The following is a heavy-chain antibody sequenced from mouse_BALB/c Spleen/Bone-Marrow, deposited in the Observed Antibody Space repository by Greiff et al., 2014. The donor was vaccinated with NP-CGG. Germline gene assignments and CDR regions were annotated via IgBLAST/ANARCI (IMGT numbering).Heavy chain of an antibody. CDR2: INPSNGRT. J-gene: IGHJ3*01. CDR1: GYTFTSYR. Sequence: QVQLQQPGAELVKPGASVKLSCKASGYTFTSYRIHWVKLRPGQGLEWIGEINPSNGRTNYNEKFKNKATLTVDKSSSTAYIQLSSLTSEDSAVYYCARYDGPAWFAYWGQGTLVTVSA. V-gene: IGHV1S81*02. CDR3: ARYDGPAWFAY. D-gene: IGHD2-3*01.